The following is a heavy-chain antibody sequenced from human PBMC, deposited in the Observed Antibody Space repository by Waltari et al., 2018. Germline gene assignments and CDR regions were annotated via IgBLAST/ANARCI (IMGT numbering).Heavy chain of an antibody. CDR2: IYYSGRT. CDR3: ARHPAMTIMLWYFDL. D-gene: IGHD2-8*01. CDR1: GGSISSSSYY. J-gene: IGHJ2*01. V-gene: IGHV4-39*01. Sequence: QLQLQESGPGLVKPSETLSLTCTVSGGSISSSSYYWGWIRQPPGKGLEWIGSIYYSGRTYYNPSLKSRGTISVDTSKNQFSLKLSSVTAADTAVYYCARHPAMTIMLWYFDLWGRGTLVTVSS.